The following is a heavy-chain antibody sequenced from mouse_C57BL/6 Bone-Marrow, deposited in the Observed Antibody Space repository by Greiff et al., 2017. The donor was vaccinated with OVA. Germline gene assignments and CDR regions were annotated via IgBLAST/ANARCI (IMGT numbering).Heavy chain of an antibody. CDR1: GYTFTSYG. CDR3: ARRTVWPGWYFAV. D-gene: IGHD2-10*02. Sequence: VQLQQSGAELVRPGASVKLSCKASGYTFTSYGISWVKQRTGQGLEWIGEIYPRSGNTYYNEKFKGKATLTADKSSSTAYMELRSLTSEESAVYFCARRTVWPGWYFAVWGTGTTVTVSA. V-gene: IGHV1-81*01. J-gene: IGHJ1*03. CDR2: IYPRSGNT.